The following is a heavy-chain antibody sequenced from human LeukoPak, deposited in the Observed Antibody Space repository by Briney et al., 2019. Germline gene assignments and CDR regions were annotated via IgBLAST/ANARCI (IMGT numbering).Heavy chain of an antibody. D-gene: IGHD5-24*01. Sequence: GGSLRLSCAASGFTFSSYAMHWVRQAPGKGLEWVAVISYDGSNKYYADSVKGRFTISRDNGKNSLFLQMTSLRAGDTAVYYCARDREIWLPHNWFDPWGQGTLVTVSS. CDR1: GFTFSSYA. CDR3: ARDREIWLPHNWFDP. J-gene: IGHJ5*02. V-gene: IGHV3-30*04. CDR2: ISYDGSNK.